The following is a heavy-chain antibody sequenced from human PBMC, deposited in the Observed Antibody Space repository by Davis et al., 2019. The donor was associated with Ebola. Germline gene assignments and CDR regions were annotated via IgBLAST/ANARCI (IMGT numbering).Heavy chain of an antibody. CDR2: IRSKAYGGTT. CDR3: TRAQGRGSPYYFDY. CDR1: GFTFGDYA. V-gene: IGHV3-49*03. D-gene: IGHD1-26*01. J-gene: IGHJ4*02. Sequence: PGGSLRLSCTASGFTFGDYAMSWFRQAPGKGLEWVGFIRSKAYGGTTEYAASVKGRFTISRDDSKSIAYLQMNSLKTEDTAVYYCTRAQGRGSPYYFDYWGQGTLVTVSS.